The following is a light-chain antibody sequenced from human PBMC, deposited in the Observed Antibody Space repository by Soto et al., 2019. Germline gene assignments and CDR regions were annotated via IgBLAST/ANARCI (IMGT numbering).Light chain of an antibody. J-gene: IGKJ1*01. CDR3: QQYYNWPRK. V-gene: IGKV3-15*01. CDR1: QNVRSY. CDR2: GAS. Sequence: EIVMTQSPATLSVSPVGIANLYFMASQNVRSYLAWYQQKPGQAPSVLIYGASTRATGIPARFSGSGSGTEFTLTISSLQSEDFAVYYCQQYYNWPRKCGQGTKGDI.